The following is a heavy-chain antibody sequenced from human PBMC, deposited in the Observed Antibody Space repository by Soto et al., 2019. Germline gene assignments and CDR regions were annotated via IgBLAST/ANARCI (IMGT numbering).Heavy chain of an antibody. J-gene: IGHJ4*01. Sequence: AAVKVSCKASGYTFTSYGIICVRQAPGQGLEWMGWISAYNGNTNYAQKLQGRVTMTTDTSASTAYMELRSLRSDDTAVYYCAREKGGRGVFDYWGHGTLVTVSS. CDR3: AREKGGRGVFDY. V-gene: IGHV1-18*04. CDR1: GYTFTSYG. CDR2: ISAYNGNT. D-gene: IGHD1-26*01.